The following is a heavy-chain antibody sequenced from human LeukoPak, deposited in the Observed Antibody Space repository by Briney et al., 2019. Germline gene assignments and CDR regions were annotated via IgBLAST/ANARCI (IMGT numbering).Heavy chain of an antibody. Sequence: SETLSLTCAVSGGSVSSGGYSWSWIRQPPGKGLEWIGYIYHSGSTYYNPSLKSRVTISVGRSKNQFSLKLSSVTAADTAVYYCARGYSSSWYTFNWFDPWGQGTLVTVSS. V-gene: IGHV4-30-2*01. J-gene: IGHJ5*02. CDR1: GGSVSSGGYS. CDR2: IYHSGST. CDR3: ARGYSSSWYTFNWFDP. D-gene: IGHD6-13*01.